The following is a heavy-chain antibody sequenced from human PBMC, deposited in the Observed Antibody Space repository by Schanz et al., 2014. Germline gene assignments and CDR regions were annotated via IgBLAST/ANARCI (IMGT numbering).Heavy chain of an antibody. D-gene: IGHD5-12*01. Sequence: QVQLVQSGAAVKKPGASVKVSCKASGYTFTSYSIHWVRQAPGQGLEWMGWINVGNGNMKYSQKFQGRVTITRDTSASSAYMDLTSLRSEDTAVYFCARDLTVDTGYVVHYCYCGMDVWGQGTTVTVSS. J-gene: IGHJ6*02. CDR2: INVGNGNM. V-gene: IGHV1-3*01. CDR3: ARDLTVDTGYVVHYCYCGMDV. CDR1: GYTFTSYS.